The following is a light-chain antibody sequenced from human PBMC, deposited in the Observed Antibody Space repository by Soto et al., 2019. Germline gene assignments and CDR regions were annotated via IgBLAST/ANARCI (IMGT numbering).Light chain of an antibody. CDR1: QGISNS. J-gene: IGKJ1*01. V-gene: IGKV1-27*01. Sequence: DLQRTQSPSSLSASVGDRVTITCRPSQGISNSLAWYQPKPGKVPNLLIHAASTLQSGVPSRFSGSGSGTDFTLTIRSLQPEDVATYYCQKYDSAPTFGPGTKLDI. CDR3: QKYDSAPT. CDR2: AAS.